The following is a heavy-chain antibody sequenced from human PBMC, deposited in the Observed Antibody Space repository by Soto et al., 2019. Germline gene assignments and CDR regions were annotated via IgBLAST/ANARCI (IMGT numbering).Heavy chain of an antibody. V-gene: IGHV1-69*04. CDR1: GGTFSSYT. J-gene: IGHJ3*02. CDR2: IIPILGIA. CDR3: AREAGYCSGGSCYSSAFDI. D-gene: IGHD2-15*01. Sequence: SVKVSCKASGGTFSSYTISWVRQAPGQGLEWMGRIIPILGIANYAQKFQGRVTITADKSTSTAYMELSSLRSEDTAVYYCAREAGYCSGGSCYSSAFDIWGQGTMVTVSS.